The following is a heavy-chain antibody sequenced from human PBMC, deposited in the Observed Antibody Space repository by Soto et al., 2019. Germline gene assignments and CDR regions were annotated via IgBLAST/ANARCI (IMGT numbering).Heavy chain of an antibody. J-gene: IGHJ4*02. V-gene: IGHV4-59*11. Sequence: SETLSLTCNVSGASMRSHYWSWIRQPPGKGLEWIAYIHYSGSTNYNPSLESRLTISVDTSKNQFSLKMTSVTAADTAMYYCARDRSLIGDANFDYWGRGTLVTVSS. CDR1: GASMRSHY. CDR3: ARDRSLIGDANFDY. CDR2: IHYSGST. D-gene: IGHD2-8*01.